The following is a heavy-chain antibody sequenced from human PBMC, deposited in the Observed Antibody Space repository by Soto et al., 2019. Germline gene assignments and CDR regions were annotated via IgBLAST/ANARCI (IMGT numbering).Heavy chain of an antibody. V-gene: IGHV1-24*01. CDR2: FDPDEAET. D-gene: IGHD4-17*01. Sequence: QVQLVQSGAEVKKPGASVKVSCKVSGYTLNEVAMHWVRQAPGKGLEWLGGFDPDEAETIYAQHFQGRVTMTEDTSKDPVYMELSSLRSEDTALYFCTTYHGDYNFDHWGQGTLVTVSS. CDR1: GYTLNEVA. CDR3: TTYHGDYNFDH. J-gene: IGHJ5*02.